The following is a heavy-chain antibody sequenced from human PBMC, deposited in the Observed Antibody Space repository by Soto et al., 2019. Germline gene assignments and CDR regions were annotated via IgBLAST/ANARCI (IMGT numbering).Heavy chain of an antibody. CDR3: AKVANVGVVVEYFDH. CDR2: ISSTGRRT. CDR1: GFNFANYA. Sequence: GGSPRLSCGSSGFNFANYAMGWVRQAPGKGLEWVSGISSTGRRTYYADSARGRFSISRDNSKNTVDLHINSLRAEDTAVYYCAKVANVGVVVEYFDHWGQGSLVTVSS. D-gene: IGHD3-3*01. V-gene: IGHV3-23*01. J-gene: IGHJ4*02.